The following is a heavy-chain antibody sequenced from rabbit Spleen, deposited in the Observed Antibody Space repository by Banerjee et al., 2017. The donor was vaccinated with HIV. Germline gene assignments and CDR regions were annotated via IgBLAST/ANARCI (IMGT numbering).Heavy chain of an antibody. CDR1: GFDFSHYG. CDR3: ARDLAGVIGWNFNL. Sequence: QEQLVESGGGLVQPGGSLTLSCKASGFDFSHYGVSWVRQVPGKGLEWIGYIDPVFSSTHYASWVNGRFTISSHNAQNTLYLQLNSLTAADTATYFCARDLAGVIGWNFNLWGPGTLVTVS. J-gene: IGHJ4*01. CDR2: IDPVFSST. D-gene: IGHD4-1*01. V-gene: IGHV1S47*01.